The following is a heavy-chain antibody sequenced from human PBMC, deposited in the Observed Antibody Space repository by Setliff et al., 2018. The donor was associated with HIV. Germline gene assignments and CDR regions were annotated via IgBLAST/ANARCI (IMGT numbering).Heavy chain of an antibody. Sequence: RASVKVSCKASGYTFTSYDINWVRQATGQGLEWMGWMNPNSGNTGYAQKFQGRVTITRNTSISTAYMELSSLRSEDTAVYYCARGGGAAFYYYYYMDVWGKGTTVTVSS. CDR3: ARGGGAAFYYYYYMDV. D-gene: IGHD3-16*01. CDR2: MNPNSGNT. J-gene: IGHJ6*03. CDR1: GYTFTSYD. V-gene: IGHV1-8*03.